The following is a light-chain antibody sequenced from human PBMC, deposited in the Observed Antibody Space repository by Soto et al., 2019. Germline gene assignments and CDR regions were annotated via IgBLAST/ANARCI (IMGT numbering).Light chain of an antibody. V-gene: IGLV2-14*01. CDR1: SSDVGGYNY. CDR3: SSYTSSSTVV. J-gene: IGLJ2*01. CDR2: DVT. Sequence: QSALTQPASVSGSPGQSITISCTETSSDVGGYNYVSWYQQHPGKAPKLIIYDVTNRPSGVSNRFSGSKSGNTASLTISGLQAEDEADYYCSSYTSSSTVVFGGGTKLTVL.